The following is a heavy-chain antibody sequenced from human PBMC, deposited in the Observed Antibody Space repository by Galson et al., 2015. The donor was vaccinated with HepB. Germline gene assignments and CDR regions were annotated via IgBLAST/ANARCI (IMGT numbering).Heavy chain of an antibody. D-gene: IGHD3-10*01. CDR2: ISSSGSTI. J-gene: IGHJ4*02. CDR1: GFTFSSYE. CDR3: ARGVYGSYYNVYFDY. V-gene: IGHV3-48*03. Sequence: SLRLSCAASGFTFSSYEMNWVRQAPGKGLEWVSYISSSGSTIYYADSVKGRFTISRDNAKNSLYLQMNSLRAEDTAVYYCARGVYGSYYNVYFDYWGQGTLVTVSS.